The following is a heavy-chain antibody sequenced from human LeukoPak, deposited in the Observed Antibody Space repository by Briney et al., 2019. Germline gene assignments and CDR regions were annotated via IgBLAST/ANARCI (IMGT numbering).Heavy chain of an antibody. CDR2: INPSGGST. J-gene: IGHJ4*02. CDR3: ARDDGSSGYTYYFDY. V-gene: IGHV1-46*01. D-gene: IGHD3-22*01. Sequence: GASVKVSCKASGYTFTSYYMHWVRQAPGQGLEWMGIINPSGGSTSYAQKFQGRVTMTRDTSTSTVYMELSSLRSEDTAVYYCARDDGSSGYTYYFDYWGQGTLVTVSS. CDR1: GYTFTSYY.